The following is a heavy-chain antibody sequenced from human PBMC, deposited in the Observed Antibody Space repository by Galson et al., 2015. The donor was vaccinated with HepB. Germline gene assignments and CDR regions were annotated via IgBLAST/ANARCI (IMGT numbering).Heavy chain of an antibody. D-gene: IGHD3-9*01. CDR1: GYSFTSSS. J-gene: IGHJ4*01. CDR2: IYPGDSDT. CDR3: ARGYFDGSGAARD. Sequence: QSGAEVKKPGESLKISCQDSGYSFTSSSISWVRQMSGKGLEWVGIIYPGDSDTRYSPSFQGQVTISADKYISTAYLEWSSLKASDTATYYCARGYFDGSGAARDWGHGTLVTVSS. V-gene: IGHV5-51*01.